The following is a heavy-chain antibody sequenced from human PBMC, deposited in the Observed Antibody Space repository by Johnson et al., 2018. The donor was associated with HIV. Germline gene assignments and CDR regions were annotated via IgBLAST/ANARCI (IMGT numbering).Heavy chain of an antibody. D-gene: IGHD6-19*01. CDR1: GFTFSSYG. CDR2: IRYDGSNK. Sequence: VQLVESGGGVVQPGGSLRLSCAASGFTFSSYGMHWVRQAPGKGLEWVAFIRYDGSNKYYADSVKGRFTISRDNSKNTLYLQMNSLRAEDTAVYYCAKEGELLVQEAFDIWGQGTMVTVSS. V-gene: IGHV3-30*02. CDR3: AKEGELLVQEAFDI. J-gene: IGHJ3*02.